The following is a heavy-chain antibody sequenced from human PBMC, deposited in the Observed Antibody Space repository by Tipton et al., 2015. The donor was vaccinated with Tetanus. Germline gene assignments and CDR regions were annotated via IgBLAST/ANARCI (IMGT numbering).Heavy chain of an antibody. CDR1: GYSFTSYW. CDR2: IYPGDSDT. Sequence: VQLVQSGPEVKKPGESLKISCKGSGYSFTSYWIGWVRQMPGKGLEWMGIIYPGDSDTRYSPSFQGQVTISADKSISTAYLQWSSLKASDTARYYCARLGSYYYGSGRLLTAQNWFDPWGQGTLVTVSS. V-gene: IGHV5-51*01. CDR3: ARLGSYYYGSGRLLTAQNWFDP. J-gene: IGHJ5*02. D-gene: IGHD3-10*01.